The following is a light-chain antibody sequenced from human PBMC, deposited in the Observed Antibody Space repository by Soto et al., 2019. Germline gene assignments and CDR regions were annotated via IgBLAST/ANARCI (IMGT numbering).Light chain of an antibody. CDR2: EAS. Sequence: EIVLTQSPATLSLSPGERATLSCRTSQSVNIHLDWYQHKPGQAPRLLFYEASNRATGIPVRFSGSGSGTDFTLTISSLEPEDFVVYYCQQRINWISFGQGTRLEIK. CDR1: QSVNIH. CDR3: QQRINWIS. J-gene: IGKJ5*01. V-gene: IGKV3-11*01.